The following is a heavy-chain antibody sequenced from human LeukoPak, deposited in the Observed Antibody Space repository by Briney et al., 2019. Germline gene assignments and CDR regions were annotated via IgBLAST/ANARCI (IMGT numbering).Heavy chain of an antibody. CDR1: GYTFTSYG. CDR3: ARWLGTGYFHYFDY. Sequence: ASVKVSCKASGYTFTSYGISWVRRAPGQGLEWMGWISAYNGNTNYAQKLQGRVTMTTDTSTSTAYMELRSLRSDDTAVYYCARWLGTGYFHYFDYWGQGTLVTVSS. V-gene: IGHV1-18*01. CDR2: ISAYNGNT. J-gene: IGHJ4*02. D-gene: IGHD3/OR15-3a*01.